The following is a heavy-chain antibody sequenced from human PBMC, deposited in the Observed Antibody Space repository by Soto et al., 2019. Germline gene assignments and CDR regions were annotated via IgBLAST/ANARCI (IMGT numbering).Heavy chain of an antibody. CDR2: IYSGGST. CDR1: GFTVSSNY. CDR3: ARDRGFGELEWTPEGMDV. V-gene: IGHV3-66*01. D-gene: IGHD3-10*01. Sequence: EVQLVESGGGLVQPGGSLRLSCAASGFTVSSNYMSWVRQAPGKGLEWVSVIYSGGSTYYADSVKGRFTISRDNSKNTLYLQMNSLRAEDTAVYYCARDRGFGELEWTPEGMDVWGQGTTVTVSS. J-gene: IGHJ6*02.